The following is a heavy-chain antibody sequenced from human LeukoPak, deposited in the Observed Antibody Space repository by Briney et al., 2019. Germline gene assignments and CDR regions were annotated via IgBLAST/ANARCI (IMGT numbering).Heavy chain of an antibody. CDR1: GFTFDDYG. CDR2: INWNGGST. D-gene: IGHD3-10*01. Sequence: PGGSLRLSCAASGFTFDDYGMSWVRQAPGKGLEWVSGINWNGGSTGYADSVKGRFTISRDNAKNSLYLQMNSLRAEDTALYHRARDRWFGELSGGARGPDAFDIWGQGTMVTVSS. CDR3: ARDRWFGELSGGARGPDAFDI. V-gene: IGHV3-20*01. J-gene: IGHJ3*02.